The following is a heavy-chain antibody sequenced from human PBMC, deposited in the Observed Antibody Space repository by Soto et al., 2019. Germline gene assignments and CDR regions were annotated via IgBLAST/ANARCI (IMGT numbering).Heavy chain of an antibody. CDR1: GFPFSDAW. CDR2: ISSSSSYI. Sequence: PGGSLRLSCAASGFPFSDAWIRWVRQPPGKGLEWVSSISSSSSYIYYADSVKGRFTISRDNAKNSLYLQMNSLRAEDTAVYYCARELYSSSSFWGQGTLVTVSS. V-gene: IGHV3-21*01. J-gene: IGHJ4*02. D-gene: IGHD6-6*01. CDR3: ARELYSSSSF.